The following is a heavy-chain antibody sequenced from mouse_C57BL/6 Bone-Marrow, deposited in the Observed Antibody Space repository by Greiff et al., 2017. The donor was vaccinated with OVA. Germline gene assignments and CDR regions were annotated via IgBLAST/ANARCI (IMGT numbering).Heavy chain of an antibody. CDR1: GYTFTSYW. CDR3: ARRRGPWFAY. J-gene: IGHJ3*01. V-gene: IGHV1-59*01. CDR2: IDPSDSYT. Sequence: QVQLQQPGAELVRPGTSVKLSCKASGYTFTSYWMHWVKQRPGQGLEWIGVIDPSDSYTNYNQKFKGKAILTVDTSSSTAYMQLSSLTSEDSAVYYCARRRGPWFAYWGQGTLVTVSA.